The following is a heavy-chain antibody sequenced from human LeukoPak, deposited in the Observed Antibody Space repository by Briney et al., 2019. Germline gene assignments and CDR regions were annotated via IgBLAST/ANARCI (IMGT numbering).Heavy chain of an antibody. J-gene: IGHJ4*02. CDR2: IYYSGST. Sequence: PSETLSLTCTVSGGSISSSSYYWGWIRQPPGKGLEWIGSIYYSGSTYYNPSLKSRVTISVDTSKNQFSLKLSSVTAADTAVYYCARQSGATVVTDWGQGTLVTVSS. D-gene: IGHD4-23*01. V-gene: IGHV4-39*01. CDR3: ARQSGATVVTD. CDR1: GGSISSSSYY.